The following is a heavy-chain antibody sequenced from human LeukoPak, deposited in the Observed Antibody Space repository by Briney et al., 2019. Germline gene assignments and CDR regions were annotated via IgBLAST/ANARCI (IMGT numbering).Heavy chain of an antibody. Sequence: PGGSLRLSCAASGFTFDDYGMHWVRQAPGKGLEWVSGISWNSGSIGYADSVKGRFTISRDNAKNSLYLQMNSLRAEDTALYYCAKDINRRSSWYGGWFDPWGQGTLVTVSS. CDR2: ISWNSGSI. CDR3: AKDINRRSSWYGGWFDP. J-gene: IGHJ5*02. CDR1: GFTFDDYG. V-gene: IGHV3-9*01. D-gene: IGHD6-13*01.